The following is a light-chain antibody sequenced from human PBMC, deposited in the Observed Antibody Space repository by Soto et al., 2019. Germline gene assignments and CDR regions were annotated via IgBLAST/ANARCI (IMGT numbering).Light chain of an antibody. J-gene: IGKJ1*01. CDR3: RRYQRWPAWT. Sequence: DIVMTQSPATLSVSPGERATLSCRASQSMSIHLAWYQHKPGQAPRLLIYDASTRATGVPPRFSGSGSGTEFTLTISSLPSEDFATYYCRRYQRWPAWTCGQGTRLEIK. V-gene: IGKV3-15*01. CDR2: DAS. CDR1: QSMSIH.